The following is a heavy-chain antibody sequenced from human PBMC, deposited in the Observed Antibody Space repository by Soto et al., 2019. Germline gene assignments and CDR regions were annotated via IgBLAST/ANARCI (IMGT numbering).Heavy chain of an antibody. Sequence: QVQLVQSGAEVKKPGSSVKVSCKASGGTFSSYTISWVRQAPGQGLEWMGRIIPILGIANYAQKFQGRVTITADKSTSTAYMELSSLRSEDTAVYYCANLNVPAASYYYGMDVWGQGTTVTVSS. CDR1: GGTFSSYT. D-gene: IGHD2-2*01. CDR2: IIPILGIA. J-gene: IGHJ6*02. CDR3: ANLNVPAASYYYGMDV. V-gene: IGHV1-69*02.